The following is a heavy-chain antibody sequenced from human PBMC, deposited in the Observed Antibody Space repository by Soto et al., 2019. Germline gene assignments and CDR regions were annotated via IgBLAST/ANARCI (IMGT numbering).Heavy chain of an antibody. V-gene: IGHV3-33*01. J-gene: IGHJ4*02. CDR3: ARDGVGHTTFFGYFDY. CDR1: GFTFSGLG. CDR2: IRYDGSNI. Sequence: QVQLVESGGGEVQPGRSLRLSCAASGFTFSGLGMHWVRQAPGKGLEWVAVIRYDGSNIYYADAVKGRFTISRDNSKDTLYLQMDSLRADDTAVYYCARDGVGHTTFFGYFDYWSQGTLVTVSS. D-gene: IGHD1-26*01.